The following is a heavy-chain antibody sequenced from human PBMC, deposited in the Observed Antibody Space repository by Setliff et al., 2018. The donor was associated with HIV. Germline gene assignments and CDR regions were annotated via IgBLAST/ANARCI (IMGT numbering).Heavy chain of an antibody. J-gene: IGHJ3*02. CDR1: GGSYSGYY. Sequence: KTSETLSLTCAVYGGSYSGYYWSWIRQPPGKGLEWIGEINHGGRANYNPSLKGRVAISEDTSKNQFSLNLISVTVADTAVYYCARARKASSGWCDAFDIWGQGTMVTVS. V-gene: IGHV4-34*01. CDR3: ARARKASSGWCDAFDI. D-gene: IGHD6-19*01. CDR2: INHGGRA.